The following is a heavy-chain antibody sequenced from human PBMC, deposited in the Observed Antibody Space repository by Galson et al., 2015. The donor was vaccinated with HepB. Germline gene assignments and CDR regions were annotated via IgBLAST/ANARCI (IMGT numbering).Heavy chain of an antibody. Sequence: SLRLSCAASGFTFSDYYMSWIRQAPGKGLEWVSYISSSSSYTNYADSVKGRFTISRDNAKNSLYLQMNSLRAEDTAVYYCARAHRGPKYSSGWYLFDYWGQGTLVTVSS. CDR3: ARAHRGPKYSSGWYLFDY. CDR1: GFTFSDYY. V-gene: IGHV3-11*05. CDR2: ISSSSSYT. J-gene: IGHJ4*02. D-gene: IGHD6-19*01.